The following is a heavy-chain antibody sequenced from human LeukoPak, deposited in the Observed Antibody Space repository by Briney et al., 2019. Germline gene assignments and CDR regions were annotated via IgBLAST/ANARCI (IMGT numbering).Heavy chain of an antibody. CDR3: ARASLLWFGEAYNWFDP. CDR1: GGSISSGGYY. D-gene: IGHD3-10*01. V-gene: IGHV4-31*03. CDR2: IYYSGST. Sequence: SETLSLTCTVSGGSISSGGYYWSWIRQHPGKGLEWIGYIYYSGSTYYNPSLKSRVTISVDTSKNQFFLKLSSVTAADTAVYYCARASLLWFGEAYNWFDPWGQGTLVTVSS. J-gene: IGHJ5*02.